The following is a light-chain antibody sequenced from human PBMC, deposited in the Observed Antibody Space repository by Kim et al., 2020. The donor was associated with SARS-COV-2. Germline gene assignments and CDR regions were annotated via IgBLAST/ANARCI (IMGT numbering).Light chain of an antibody. CDR3: QQYNNWPGT. J-gene: IGKJ1*01. V-gene: IGKV3-15*01. Sequence: VSPGERATLSCRASQSVSSNLAWYQQEPGQAPRLLINGASTRATGIPARFSGSGSGTDFTLTISSLQSEDFAVYYCQQYNNWPGTFGQGTKVDIK. CDR2: GAS. CDR1: QSVSSN.